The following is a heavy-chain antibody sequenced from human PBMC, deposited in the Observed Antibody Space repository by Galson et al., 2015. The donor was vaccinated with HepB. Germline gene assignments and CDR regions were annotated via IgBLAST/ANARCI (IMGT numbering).Heavy chain of an antibody. V-gene: IGHV3-49*04. CDR1: GLIFSNSV. J-gene: IGHJ5*02. CDR3: TRGVVGATTNWFDP. D-gene: IGHD1-26*01. Sequence: SLRLSCAASGLIFSNSVMHWVRQAPGKGLEWVGFIRSKAYGGTTEYAASVKGRFTISRDDSKSIAYLQMNSLKTEDTAVYYCTRGVVGATTNWFDPWGQGTLVTVSS. CDR2: IRSKAYGGTT.